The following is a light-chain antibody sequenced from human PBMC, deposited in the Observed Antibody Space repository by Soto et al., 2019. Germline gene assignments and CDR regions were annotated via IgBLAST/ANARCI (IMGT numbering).Light chain of an antibody. V-gene: IGKV1-39*01. Sequence: DIQMTQSPSSLSASVGDRVTITCRASQTIYQALNWYHQKPGKAPRLLISSATALQRGVPSRVSGSGYGAEFTLIIRSLLPEDFGTYYCQQSFTSLFTFGPGTKVDV. CDR3: QQSFTSLFT. J-gene: IGKJ3*01. CDR2: SAT. CDR1: QTIYQA.